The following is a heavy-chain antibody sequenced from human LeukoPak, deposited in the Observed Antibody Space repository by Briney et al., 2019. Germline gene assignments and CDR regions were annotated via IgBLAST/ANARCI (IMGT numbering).Heavy chain of an antibody. J-gene: IGHJ5*02. CDR2: MNPNSGNT. V-gene: IGHV1-8*01. CDR3: ARGRRTGNWFDP. Sequence: ASVKVSCKASGYTFTSYDINWVRQATGQGLEWMGWMNPNSGNTGCAQKFQGRVTMTRNTSISTAYMELSSLRSEDTAVYYCARGRRTGNWFDPWGQGTLVTVSS. CDR1: GYTFTSYD. D-gene: IGHD3-10*01.